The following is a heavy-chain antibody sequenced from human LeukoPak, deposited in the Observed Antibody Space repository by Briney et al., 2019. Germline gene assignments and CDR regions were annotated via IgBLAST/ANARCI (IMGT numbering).Heavy chain of an antibody. CDR3: ARQNIHLWALNY. CDR1: GGSVSSSTYY. J-gene: IGHJ4*02. CDR2: ISYTGST. V-gene: IGHV4-39*01. Sequence: PSETLSLTCTVSGGSVSSSTYYWGWIRQPPGKGLEWIGTISYTGSTYYNPSLKSRVTMSVDTSKNQFSLRLSSVSAADTAVYYCARQNIHLWALNYWGQGTLVTVSS. D-gene: IGHD5-18*01.